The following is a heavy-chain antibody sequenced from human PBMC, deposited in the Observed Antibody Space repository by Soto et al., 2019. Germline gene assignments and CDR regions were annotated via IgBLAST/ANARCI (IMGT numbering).Heavy chain of an antibody. CDR1: GGSISSYY. CDR3: ARDKDSYGYPEY. V-gene: IGHV4-4*07. CDR2: IYTSGST. Sequence: PSETLSLTCSVSGGSISSYYWSWIRQPAGKGLEWIGRIYTSGSTNYNPSLKSRVTMSVDTSRNQFSLKLTSVTAADTAVYYCARDKDSYGYPEYWGQETLVTVSS. J-gene: IGHJ4*02. D-gene: IGHD5-18*01.